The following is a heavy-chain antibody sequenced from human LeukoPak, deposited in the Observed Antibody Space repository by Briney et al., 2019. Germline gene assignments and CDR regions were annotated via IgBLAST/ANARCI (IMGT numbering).Heavy chain of an antibody. Sequence: PGRSLRLSCAASGFTFDDYAMYWVRQPPGKGLEWVSGITWNSRIVAYADSVKGRFTISRENTKNSLYLQMNSLRPEDTALYYCAKGLRDSSGFYIYYGMDVWGQGTTVTVSS. CDR2: ITWNSRIV. J-gene: IGHJ6*02. V-gene: IGHV3-9*01. D-gene: IGHD3-22*01. CDR3: AKGLRDSSGFYIYYGMDV. CDR1: GFTFDDYA.